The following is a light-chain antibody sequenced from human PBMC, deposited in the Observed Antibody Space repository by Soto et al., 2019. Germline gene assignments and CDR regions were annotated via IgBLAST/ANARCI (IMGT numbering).Light chain of an antibody. V-gene: IGKV1-5*03. CDR2: KAS. J-gene: IGKJ3*01. Sequence: QMTQSQCSLSASVGDRVTITCRASQTISSWLAWYQQKPGKAPKLLIYKASTLKSGVPSRFSGSGSGTDFTLTICSLQPEDFATYYCQQANSFPFTFGPGTKVDI. CDR1: QTISSW. CDR3: QQANSFPFT.